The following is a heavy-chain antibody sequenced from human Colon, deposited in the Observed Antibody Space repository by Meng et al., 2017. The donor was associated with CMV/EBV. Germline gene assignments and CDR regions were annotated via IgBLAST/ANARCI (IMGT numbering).Heavy chain of an antibody. CDR3: ARDVFRGEAFDI. D-gene: IGHD3-3*01. V-gene: IGHV3-48*03. CDR1: GFSVDYYE. CDR2: ISSSSMTI. J-gene: IGHJ3*02. Sequence: GGSLRLSCAASGFSVDYYEMNWVRQAPGKGLEWISYISSSSMTIQYAESVKGRFTISGDNAKNSLYLQMNGLRAEDTAVYYCARDVFRGEAFDIWGQGTMVTVSS.